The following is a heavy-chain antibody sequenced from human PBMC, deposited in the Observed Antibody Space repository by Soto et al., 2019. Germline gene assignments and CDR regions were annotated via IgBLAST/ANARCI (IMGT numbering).Heavy chain of an antibody. CDR3: ARDQITSSWDEWYFDL. CDR2: ISFDGSNK. J-gene: IGHJ2*01. V-gene: IGHV3-30-3*01. CDR1: GFSFSSYA. D-gene: IGHD6-13*01. Sequence: QVQLVESGGGVVQPGRSLRLSCAASGFSFSSYAMHWVRQVPGKGLEWVAVISFDGSNKYYADSVKGRFTISRDNSKNTLYLQMNTLRAEDTALYYCARDQITSSWDEWYFDLWGRGTLLTVSS.